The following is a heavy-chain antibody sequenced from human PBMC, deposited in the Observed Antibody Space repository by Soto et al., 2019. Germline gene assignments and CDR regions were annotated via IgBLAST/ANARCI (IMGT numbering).Heavy chain of an antibody. Sequence: SETLSLTCAVYGGSFSGYYWNWIRQPPGKGLEWIGEINHSGSTNYNPPLKSRVTISVDTSKNQFSLKLSSVTAADTALYYCARGEYYYGSGSSNWFDPWGQGTLVTVSS. CDR1: GGSFSGYY. CDR2: INHSGST. D-gene: IGHD3-10*01. CDR3: ARGEYYYGSGSSNWFDP. V-gene: IGHV4-34*01. J-gene: IGHJ5*02.